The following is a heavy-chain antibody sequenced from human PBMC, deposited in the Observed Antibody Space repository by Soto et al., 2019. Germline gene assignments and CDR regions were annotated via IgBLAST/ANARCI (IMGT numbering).Heavy chain of an antibody. V-gene: IGHV3-33*01. Sequence: QEHLVESGGGVVQPGRSLRLSCAASGSIFSGYGMHWVRQAPGKGLEWGAVWYDGSNKYYADSVKGRFTISRDNSKNMRYLQMDSLRAEDTAVYYCARDGSGGTAFRGFCDYWGQGTLVTVSS. CDR2: WYDGSNK. J-gene: IGHJ4*02. CDR3: ARDGSGGTAFRGFCDY. D-gene: IGHD2-15*01. CDR1: GSIFSGYG.